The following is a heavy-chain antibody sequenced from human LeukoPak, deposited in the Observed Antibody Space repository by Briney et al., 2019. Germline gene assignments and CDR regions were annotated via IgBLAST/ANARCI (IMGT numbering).Heavy chain of an antibody. CDR2: ISAYNGNT. Sequence: ASVKVSCKASGYTFTSYGISWVRQAPGRGLEWMGWISAYNGNTNYAQKLQGRVTMTTDTSTSTAYMELRSLRSDDTAVYYCARDAMFDYGDYGDFDYWGQGTLVTVSS. J-gene: IGHJ4*02. CDR3: ARDAMFDYGDYGDFDY. V-gene: IGHV1-18*01. CDR1: GYTFTSYG. D-gene: IGHD4-17*01.